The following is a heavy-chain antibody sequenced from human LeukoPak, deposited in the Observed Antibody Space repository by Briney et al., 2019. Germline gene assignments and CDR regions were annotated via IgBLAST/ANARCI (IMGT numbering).Heavy chain of an antibody. CDR1: GFTVSSNH. D-gene: IGHD3-22*01. J-gene: IGHJ3*01. V-gene: IGHV3-30*03. CDR2: MSYDGFSK. CDR3: AREGHTSGYCGTFDV. Sequence: PGGSLRLSCAVSGFTVSSNHMSWVRQAPGKGLEWVSAMSYDGFSKYYADSMKGRLTISRDDSKNTVYLQMKSLRPEDTAVYYCAREGHTSGYCGTFDVWGQGTTVAVS.